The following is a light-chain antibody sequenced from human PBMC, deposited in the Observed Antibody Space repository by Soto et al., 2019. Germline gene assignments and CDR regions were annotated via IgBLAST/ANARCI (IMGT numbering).Light chain of an antibody. CDR1: QGISNF. Sequence: DIQMTQSPSSLSASVGDRVTITCRASQGISNFLDWFQQKPGKLPKLLIYAASTLQSGVQSGFSGSVSGTDFTLTISSLQPEEVATYYCQKYNSPPRTFGQGTKVEI. V-gene: IGKV1-27*01. J-gene: IGKJ1*01. CDR3: QKYNSPPRT. CDR2: AAS.